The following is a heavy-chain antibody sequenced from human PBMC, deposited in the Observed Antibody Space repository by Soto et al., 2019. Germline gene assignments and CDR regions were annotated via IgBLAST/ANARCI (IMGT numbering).Heavy chain of an antibody. D-gene: IGHD3-22*01. V-gene: IGHV1-18*01. CDR1: GYTFTSYG. CDR2: ISAYNGNT. CDR3: ARARPPYYYGSSGYYWFDP. Sequence: QVQLVQSGAEVKKPGASVKVSCKASGYTFTSYGISWVRQAPGQGLEWMGWISAYNGNTNYAQKLQGRVTMTTDTATSTAYMELRSLRSDDTAVYYCARARPPYYYGSSGYYWFDPWGQGTLVTVSS. J-gene: IGHJ5*02.